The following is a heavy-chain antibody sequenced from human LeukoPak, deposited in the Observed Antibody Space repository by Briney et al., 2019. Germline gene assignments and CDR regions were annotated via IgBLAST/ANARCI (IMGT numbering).Heavy chain of an antibody. CDR3: ARDIVVHGMDV. D-gene: IGHD2-15*01. CDR2: IYYSGST. Sequence: PSETLSLTCTVSGGSISSYYWSWIRQPPGKGLEWIGYIYYSGSTNYSPSLKSRVTISVDTSKNQFSLKLSSVTAADTAVYYCARDIVVHGMDVWGQGTTVTVSS. V-gene: IGHV4-59*12. J-gene: IGHJ6*02. CDR1: GGSISSYY.